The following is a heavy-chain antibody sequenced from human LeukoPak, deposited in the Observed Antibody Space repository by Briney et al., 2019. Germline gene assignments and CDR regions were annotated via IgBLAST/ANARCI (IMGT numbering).Heavy chain of an antibody. CDR1: GFTFSGSA. D-gene: IGHD3-10*01. CDR2: IRSKANSYAT. J-gene: IGHJ4*02. V-gene: IGHV3-73*01. Sequence: GGALRLSRAGSGFTFSGSAMHWVRQASGKGLEGVGRIRSKANSYATAYAASVKGRFIISRDDSKNTAYLQMNSLKTEDTAVYYCARLKKERFGELFSRLTSTPRYYFDYWGQGTQVTVSS. CDR3: ARLKKERFGELFSRLTSTPRYYFDY.